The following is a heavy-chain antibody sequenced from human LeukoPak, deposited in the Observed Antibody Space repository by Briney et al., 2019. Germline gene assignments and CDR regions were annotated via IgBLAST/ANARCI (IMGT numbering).Heavy chain of an antibody. Sequence: ASVKVSCKASGYTFTGYYMHWVRQAPGQGLEWMGWINPNSGGTNYAQKFQGRVTMTRDTSISTAYMELSRLRSDDTAVYYCARSHYDSSGYPPYLRYYGMDVWGQGTTVTVS. CDR3: ARSHYDSSGYPPYLRYYGMDV. V-gene: IGHV1-2*02. D-gene: IGHD3-22*01. CDR2: INPNSGGT. CDR1: GYTFTGYY. J-gene: IGHJ6*02.